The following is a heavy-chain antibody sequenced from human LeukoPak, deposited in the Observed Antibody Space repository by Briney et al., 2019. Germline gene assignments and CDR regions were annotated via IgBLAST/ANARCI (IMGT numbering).Heavy chain of an antibody. J-gene: IGHJ4*02. CDR1: GFTFSNAW. CDR3: STAAVH. V-gene: IGHV3-15*01. Sequence: PGGSLRLSCAASGFTFSNAWMSWVRQTPGKGLEWVGRTRSTTDGGTTDYAAPVKGRFTISRDDSKNTLYLQMNSLKTEDTAVYYCSTAAVHWGQGTLVTVSS. CDR2: TRSTTDGGTT. D-gene: IGHD6-13*01.